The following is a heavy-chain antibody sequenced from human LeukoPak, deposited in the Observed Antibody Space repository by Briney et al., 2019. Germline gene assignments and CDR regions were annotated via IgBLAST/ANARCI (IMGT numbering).Heavy chain of an antibody. CDR2: IYYSGST. J-gene: IGHJ5*02. Sequence: SETLSLTCTVSGGSISSSSYYWSWIRQPPGKGLEWIGYIYYSGSTNYNPSLKSRVTISVDTSKNQFSLKLSSVTAADTAVYYCAATDYGDYFFNWFDPWGQGTLVTVSS. CDR3: AATDYGDYFFNWFDP. D-gene: IGHD4-17*01. V-gene: IGHV4-61*01. CDR1: GGSISSSSYY.